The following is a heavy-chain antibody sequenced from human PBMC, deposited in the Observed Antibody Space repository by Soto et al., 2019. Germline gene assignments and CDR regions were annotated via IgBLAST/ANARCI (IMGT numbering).Heavy chain of an antibody. CDR3: VKGSRGEYYYYYIGVGV. D-gene: IGHD3-16*01. Sequence: GGSLRLSCAGSGFNFNNFAMHWVRQAPGTGLEYVSSISETGGSTFHADSVKGRFIISRDNSKGTLFLRMSSLRVEDTAVYYCVKGSRGEYYYYYIGVGVWGQGTKVTVSS. V-gene: IGHV3-64D*06. J-gene: IGHJ6*02. CDR2: ISETGGST. CDR1: GFNFNNFA.